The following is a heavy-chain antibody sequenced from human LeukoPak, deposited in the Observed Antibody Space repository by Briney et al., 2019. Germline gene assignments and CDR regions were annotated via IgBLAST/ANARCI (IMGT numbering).Heavy chain of an antibody. CDR2: TYYRSKWYN. CDR3: ARVSCPFTVISAFDI. D-gene: IGHD3-22*01. CDR1: GDSLSSNSAT. Sequence: SQTLSLTCAISGDSLSSNSATWNWIRQSPSRGLEWLGRTYYRSKWYNDYALSVKSRITINPDTSKNQFSLQLNSVTPEDTAVYYCARVSCPFTVISAFDIWGRGTMVTVSS. J-gene: IGHJ3*02. V-gene: IGHV6-1*01.